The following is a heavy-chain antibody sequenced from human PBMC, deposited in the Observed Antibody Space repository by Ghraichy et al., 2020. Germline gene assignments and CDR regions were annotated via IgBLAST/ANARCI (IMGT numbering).Heavy chain of an antibody. Sequence: WGSLRLSCVVSGFTVSSNYMSWVRQAPGKGLEWVSLIYSGGSTYYDASLKGRVTISRDNSMNTLYLQMNSLRAEDTALYYCARGRYLDSWGQGTLVTVSS. D-gene: IGHD3-10*01. J-gene: IGHJ4*02. CDR2: IYSGGST. V-gene: IGHV3-53*01. CDR3: ARGRYLDS. CDR1: GFTVSSNY.